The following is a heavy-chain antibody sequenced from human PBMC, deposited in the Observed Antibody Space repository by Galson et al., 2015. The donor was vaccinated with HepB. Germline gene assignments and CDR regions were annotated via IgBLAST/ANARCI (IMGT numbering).Heavy chain of an antibody. V-gene: IGHV1-46*01. CDR1: DYNFTSSY. J-gene: IGHJ6*03. Sequence: SVKVSCKASDYNFTSSYMHWVRQAPGHGLEWVGIISPSGVITNSAQRFQGRVTLTRDTSTSTVFMELKSLRSDDTAVYYCARGSDDFSGYGGWGHYYSMDVWGKGTTVTVSS. CDR2: ISPSGVIT. D-gene: IGHD3-22*01. CDR3: ARGSDDFSGYGGWGHYYSMDV.